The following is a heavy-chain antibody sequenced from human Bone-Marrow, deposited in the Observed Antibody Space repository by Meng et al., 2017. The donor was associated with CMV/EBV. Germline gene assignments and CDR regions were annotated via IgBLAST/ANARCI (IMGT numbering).Heavy chain of an antibody. V-gene: IGHV3-30*04. CDR2: ISKDGSNK. D-gene: IGHD3-22*01. CDR1: GFILSSFP. CDR3: ARDTSSAMIVVAPTGY. Sequence: GESLKISCAASGFILSSFPMHWVCQAPGKGLEWVAFISKDGSNKVLADSVKGRFTISRDNSKNTLYLQMNRLRAEDTAVYYCARDTSSAMIVVAPTGYWGQGTLVTVSS. J-gene: IGHJ4*02.